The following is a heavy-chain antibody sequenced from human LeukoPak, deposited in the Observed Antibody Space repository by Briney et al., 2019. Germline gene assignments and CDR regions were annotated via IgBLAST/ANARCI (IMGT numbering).Heavy chain of an antibody. CDR1: GFTLSSHS. CDR2: ISGSGGST. Sequence: GGSLRLSCAASGFTLSSHSMNWVRQAPGKGLEWVSAISGSGGSTYYADSVKGRFTISRDNSKNTLYLQMNSLRAEDTAVYYCAKGILFSGWFDPWGQGTLVTVSS. D-gene: IGHD2-21*01. V-gene: IGHV3-23*01. J-gene: IGHJ5*02. CDR3: AKGILFSGWFDP.